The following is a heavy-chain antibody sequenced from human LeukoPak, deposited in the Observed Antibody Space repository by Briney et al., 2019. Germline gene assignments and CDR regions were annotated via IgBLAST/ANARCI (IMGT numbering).Heavy chain of an antibody. D-gene: IGHD3-22*01. Sequence: PGGSLRLSCAASGFTFKSYAMTWVRQAPGKGLEWVSTISSSGGGTFYADSVKGRFTISRDNSKNTLYLQMNSLTVEGTAVYYCAKVMIAFNAFDYWGQGTLVTVSS. CDR1: GFTFKSYA. CDR2: ISSSGGGT. V-gene: IGHV3-23*01. CDR3: AKVMIAFNAFDY. J-gene: IGHJ4*02.